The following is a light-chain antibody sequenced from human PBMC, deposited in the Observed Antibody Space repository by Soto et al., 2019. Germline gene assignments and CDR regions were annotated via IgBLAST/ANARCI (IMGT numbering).Light chain of an antibody. CDR2: EVG. J-gene: IGLJ2*01. Sequence: QSALTQPASVSGSPGQSITISCTGTSSDVGGSIYVSWYQQHPGKAPKLMIYEVGNRPSGVSNRFSGSKSGNTASLTISGLQAEDEADYYCSSSSSSITLVVFGGGTKLTVL. CDR1: SSDVGGSIY. CDR3: SSSSSSITLVV. V-gene: IGLV2-14*01.